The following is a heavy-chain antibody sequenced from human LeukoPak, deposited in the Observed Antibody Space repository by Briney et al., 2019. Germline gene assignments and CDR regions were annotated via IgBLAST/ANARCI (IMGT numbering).Heavy chain of an antibody. CDR1: GFTFSSHW. D-gene: IGHD2-15*01. J-gene: IGHJ4*02. V-gene: IGHV3-7*03. CDR2: IKQDGSEK. CDR3: ARAPYCIGGSCRFDY. Sequence: GGSLRPSCAASGFTFSSHWMSWVRQAPGKGLEWVANIKQDGSEKYYVDSVRGRFTISRDNAKNSLYLQMNSLRAEDTAVYYCARAPYCIGGSCRFDYWGQGTLVTVSS.